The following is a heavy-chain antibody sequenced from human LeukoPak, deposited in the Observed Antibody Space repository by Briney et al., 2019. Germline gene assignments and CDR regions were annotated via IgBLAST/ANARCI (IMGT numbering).Heavy chain of an antibody. CDR1: GYTFTSYY. CDR3: ARGPYGGNPSLYYFDC. D-gene: IGHD4-23*01. V-gene: IGHV1-46*01. Sequence: ASVKVSCKASGYTFTSYYLHWVRQAPGQGLEWMGIINPSGGSTSYVQKFQGRVTMTRDTSTSTVYMVLSSLRSEDTAFYYCARGPYGGNPSLYYFDCWGQGTLVTISS. CDR2: INPSGGST. J-gene: IGHJ4*02.